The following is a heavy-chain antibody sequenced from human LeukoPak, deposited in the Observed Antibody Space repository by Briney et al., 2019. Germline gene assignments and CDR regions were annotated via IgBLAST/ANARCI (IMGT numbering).Heavy chain of an antibody. CDR2: ITWNSGSI. J-gene: IGHJ6*02. D-gene: IGHD1-1*01. CDR3: ATYTNWVAGDV. Sequence: GGSLRLSCVASGFTFDDYAMYWVRQGPGKGLEWVAGITWNSGSIGYADSVKGRFTISRDNAKNSLYLQMNSLRAEDTAVYYCATYTNWVAGDVWGQGTTVSVSS. V-gene: IGHV3-9*01. CDR1: GFTFDDYA.